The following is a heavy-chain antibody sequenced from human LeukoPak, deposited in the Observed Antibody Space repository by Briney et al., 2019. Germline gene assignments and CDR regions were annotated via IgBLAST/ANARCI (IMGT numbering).Heavy chain of an antibody. J-gene: IGHJ5*02. D-gene: IGHD3-3*01. V-gene: IGHV4-59*01. CDR1: GDSIRSYF. CDR3: ASGNYDFWSGHPNWFDP. CDR2: IYYSGST. Sequence: SETLSLTCTVSGDSIRSYFWSWIRQPPGKGLEWIGYIYYSGSTNYNPSLKSRVTISLDTSKNHFSLKVSSVTAADTAVYYRASGNYDFWSGHPNWFDPWGQGTLVTVSS.